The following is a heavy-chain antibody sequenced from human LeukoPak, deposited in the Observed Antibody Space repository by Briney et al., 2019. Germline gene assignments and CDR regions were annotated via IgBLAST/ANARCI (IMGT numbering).Heavy chain of an antibody. CDR3: ARESLTSYYYYGMDV. CDR1: GGSISSYY. Sequence: PSETLSLTCTVSGGSISSYYWSWIRQPPGKGLEWLGYIYYSGSTNYNPSLKSRVTISVDTSKNQFSLKLSSVTAADTAVYYCARESLTSYYYYGMDVWGKGTTVTVSS. CDR2: IYYSGST. V-gene: IGHV4-59*12. J-gene: IGHJ6*04. D-gene: IGHD3-9*01.